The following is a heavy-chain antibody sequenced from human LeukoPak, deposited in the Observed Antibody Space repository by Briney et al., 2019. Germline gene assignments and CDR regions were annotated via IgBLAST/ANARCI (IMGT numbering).Heavy chain of an antibody. J-gene: IGHJ3*02. V-gene: IGHV3-23*01. Sequence: PGGSLRLSCAASAFTFTNYDMSWVRQAPGEGLEWVSSISTTGDRTYYADSVKGRFTISRHNSKNTLYLQMNSLRAEDTAVYYCASGIAAHRHDAFDIWGQGTMVTVSS. D-gene: IGHD6-13*01. CDR1: AFTFTNYD. CDR3: ASGIAAHRHDAFDI. CDR2: ISTTGDRT.